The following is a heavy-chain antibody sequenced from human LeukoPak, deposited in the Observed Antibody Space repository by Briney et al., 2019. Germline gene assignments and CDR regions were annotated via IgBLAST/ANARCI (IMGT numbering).Heavy chain of an antibody. CDR2: IGISTTYI. CDR1: GFTFSSYN. J-gene: IGHJ4*02. CDR3: ARGATMATRHLDY. Sequence: PGGSLRLSCVVSGFTFSSYNFNWVRQAPGKGLEWVSSIGISTTYIYYADSVTGRFTISRDNAKNSLYLQMNSLRAEDTAVYYCARGATMATRHLDYWGQGTLVTVSS. V-gene: IGHV3-21*01. D-gene: IGHD4-23*01.